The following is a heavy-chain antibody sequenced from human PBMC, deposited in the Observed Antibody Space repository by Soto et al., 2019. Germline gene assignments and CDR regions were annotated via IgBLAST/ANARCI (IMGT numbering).Heavy chain of an antibody. D-gene: IGHD3-16*01. CDR3: AHISGGYYYYGMDV. CDR1: GFSLSTSGVG. V-gene: IGHV2-5*02. CDR2: IYWDDDK. Sequence: QITLKESGPTLVKPTQTLTLTCTFSGFSLSTSGVGVGWIRQPPGKALEWLALIYWDDDKRYSPSLKSRLTITKATSKNQVALTMTNMDPLDTATYYCAHISGGYYYYGMDVWGQGTTVTVSS. J-gene: IGHJ6*02.